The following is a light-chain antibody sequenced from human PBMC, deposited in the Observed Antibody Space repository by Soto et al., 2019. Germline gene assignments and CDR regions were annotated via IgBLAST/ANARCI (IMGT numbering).Light chain of an antibody. J-gene: IGKJ5*01. CDR2: DAS. CDR1: HSVSSY. Sequence: IVLTQSPSTLSLSPGERATLSCRASHSVSSYLAWYQQKPGQAPRLLIYDASNRATGIPARFSGSGSGTDFTLTISKVEPEDFAVYYCQQYGTPRSVTFGQGTRLEIK. V-gene: IGKV3-11*01. CDR3: QQYGTPRSVT.